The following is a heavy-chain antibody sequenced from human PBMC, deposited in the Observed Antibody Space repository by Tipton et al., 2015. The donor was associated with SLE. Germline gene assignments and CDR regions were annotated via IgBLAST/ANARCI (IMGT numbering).Heavy chain of an antibody. V-gene: IGHV4-39*07. CDR1: GGSIRSSTYY. CDR2: IHYSGST. CDR3: AREGSTIAPGAFDI. J-gene: IGHJ3*02. D-gene: IGHD2-2*01. Sequence: TLSLTCTVSGGSIRSSTYYWGWTRQPPGKGLEWIATIHYSGSTFYKPSLKSRVTISVDTSKNQFSLKLNSVTAADTAVYYCAREGSTIAPGAFDIWGQGTMVTVSS.